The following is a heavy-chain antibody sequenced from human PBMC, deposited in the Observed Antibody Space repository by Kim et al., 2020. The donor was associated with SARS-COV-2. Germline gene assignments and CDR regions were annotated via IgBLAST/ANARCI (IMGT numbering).Heavy chain of an antibody. J-gene: IGHJ6*02. Sequence: GGSLRLSCAASGFTFSSYGMHWVRQAPGKGLEWVAVISYDGSNKYYADSVKGRFTISRDNSKNTLYLQMNSLRAEDTAVYYCAKDYYYDSSGDRPYYYYGMDVWGQGTTVTVSS. D-gene: IGHD3-22*01. V-gene: IGHV3-30*18. CDR1: GFTFSSYG. CDR3: AKDYYYDSSGDRPYYYYGMDV. CDR2: ISYDGSNK.